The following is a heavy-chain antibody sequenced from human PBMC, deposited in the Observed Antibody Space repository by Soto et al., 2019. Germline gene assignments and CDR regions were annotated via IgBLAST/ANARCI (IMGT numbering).Heavy chain of an antibody. CDR1: GFTFRNYA. CDR3: AKERGIVVPFGLDV. V-gene: IGHV3-23*01. D-gene: IGHD3-22*01. CDR2: TTGSGDHT. J-gene: IGHJ6*02. Sequence: EVQLLESGGGLVQPGGSLRLSCAASGFTFRNYAMSWVRQAPGKGLEWVSGTTGSGDHTYYADSVKGRFTISKDNSKNTLYLQMNTRRAEDTAVYYCAKERGIVVPFGLDVWGQGTTVTVSS.